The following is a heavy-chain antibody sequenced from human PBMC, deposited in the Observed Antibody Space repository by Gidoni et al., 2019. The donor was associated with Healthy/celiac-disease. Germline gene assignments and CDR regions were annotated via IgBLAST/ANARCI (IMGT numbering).Heavy chain of an antibody. CDR1: GGTFSSYA. J-gene: IGHJ6*03. CDR2: IIPIFGTA. Sequence: QVQLVQSGAEVKKPWSSVKVSCQASGGTFSSYAISLVRQAPGQGLEWMGGIIPIFGTANYAQKFQGRVTITADESTSTAYMELSSLRSEDTAVYYCARDGWDCSSTSCYTYDYYYYMDVWGKGTTVTVSS. CDR3: ARDGWDCSSTSCYTYDYYYYMDV. V-gene: IGHV1-69*01. D-gene: IGHD2-2*02.